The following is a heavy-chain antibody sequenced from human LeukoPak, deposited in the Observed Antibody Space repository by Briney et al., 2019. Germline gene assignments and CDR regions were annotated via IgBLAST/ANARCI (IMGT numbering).Heavy chain of an antibody. CDR2: ISSRNSYI. Sequence: GFLRLSCAASGITLRSFSMNWGRQGPGKGLEWVSSISSRNSYIYYADSVEGRFTISRDNAKNSLYLQMNSLRAEDTAVYYCARRPEGLDYWGQGTLVTVSS. CDR3: ARRPEGLDY. CDR1: GITLRSFS. J-gene: IGHJ4*02. V-gene: IGHV3-21*01.